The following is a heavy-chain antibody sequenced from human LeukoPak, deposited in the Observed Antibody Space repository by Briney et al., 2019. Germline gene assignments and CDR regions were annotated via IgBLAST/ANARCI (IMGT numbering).Heavy chain of an antibody. CDR3: ARGANLDIVVVPAAMNWFDP. J-gene: IGHJ5*02. V-gene: IGHV1-69*13. CDR1: GYTFTSYY. Sequence: SVKVSCKASGYTFTSYYMHWVRQAPGQGLEWMGGIIPIFGTANYAQKFQGRVTITADESTSTAYMELSSLRSEDTAVYYCARGANLDIVVVPAAMNWFDPWGQGTLVTVSS. CDR2: IIPIFGTA. D-gene: IGHD2-2*01.